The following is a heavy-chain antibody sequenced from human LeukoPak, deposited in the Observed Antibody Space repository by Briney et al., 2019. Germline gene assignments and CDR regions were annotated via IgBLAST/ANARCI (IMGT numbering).Heavy chain of an antibody. D-gene: IGHD7-27*01. CDR1: GGSISTSSFY. CDR2: IYYTGSI. CDR3: ARRPFNWGSGDAFDI. V-gene: IGHV4-39*01. J-gene: IGHJ3*02. Sequence: SETLSLTCTVSGGSISTSSFYWGWIRQPPGKGLGWIGSIYYTGSIYYNPSLKSRVTISVDTSKNQFSLKLSSLTAADTAVYYCARRPFNWGSGDAFDIWGQGTMVTVSS.